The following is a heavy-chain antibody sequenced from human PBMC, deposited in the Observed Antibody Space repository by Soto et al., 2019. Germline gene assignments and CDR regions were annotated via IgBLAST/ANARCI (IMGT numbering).Heavy chain of an antibody. CDR1: GGSISSSTYY. CDR2: IYYSGST. J-gene: IGHJ5*02. V-gene: IGHV4-39*01. Sequence: SETLSLTCTVFGGSISSSTYYWGWIRQPPGKGLEWIGSIYYSGSTYYNPSLKSRVTISVDTSKNQFSLKLSSVTAADTAAYYCARLEQVTMVRGIIINWFDPWGQGTLVTVSS. CDR3: ARLEQVTMVRGIIINWFDP. D-gene: IGHD3-10*01.